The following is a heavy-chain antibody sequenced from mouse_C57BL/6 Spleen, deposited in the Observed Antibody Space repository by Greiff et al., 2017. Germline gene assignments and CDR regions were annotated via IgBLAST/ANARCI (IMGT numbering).Heavy chain of an antibody. J-gene: IGHJ2*01. D-gene: IGHD4-1*01. Sequence: EVHLVESGGDLVKPGGSLKLSCAASGFTFSSYGMSWVSQTPDKRLEWVATISSGGSYTYYPDSVKGRFTISRDNAKNTLYLQMSSLKSEDTAMYYCARPTGSYYFDYWGQGTTLTVSS. CDR2: ISSGGSYT. CDR1: GFTFSSYG. CDR3: ARPTGSYYFDY. V-gene: IGHV5-6*01.